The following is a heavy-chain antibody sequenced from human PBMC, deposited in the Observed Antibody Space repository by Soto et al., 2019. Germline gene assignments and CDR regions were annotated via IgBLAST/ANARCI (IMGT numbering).Heavy chain of an antibody. CDR2: ISYDGSNK. Sequence: GGSLRLSCAASGFTFSSYAMHWVRQAPGKGLEWVAVISYDGSNKYYADSVKGRFTISRDNSKNTLYLQMNSLRAEDTAVYYCARGSENYYDSSGYPPDYWGQGTLVTVSS. D-gene: IGHD3-22*01. V-gene: IGHV3-30-3*01. CDR1: GFTFSSYA. CDR3: ARGSENYYDSSGYPPDY. J-gene: IGHJ4*02.